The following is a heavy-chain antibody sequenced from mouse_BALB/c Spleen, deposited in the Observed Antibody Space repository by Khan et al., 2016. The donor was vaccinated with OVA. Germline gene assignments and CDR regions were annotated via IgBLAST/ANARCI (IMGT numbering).Heavy chain of an antibody. CDR3: ARRGLRWDFDY. Sequence: QVQLKQSGAELAKPGASVKMSCKASGYTFINYWIPWVKQRPGQGLEWIGSINPSTGYTEYNQNFKDKATLTADKSSSTAYMQLSSLTSEDSAVCYCARRGLRWDFDYWGQGTTLTVSS. D-gene: IGHD1-1*01. V-gene: IGHV1-7*01. CDR1: GYTFINYW. J-gene: IGHJ2*01. CDR2: INPSTGYT.